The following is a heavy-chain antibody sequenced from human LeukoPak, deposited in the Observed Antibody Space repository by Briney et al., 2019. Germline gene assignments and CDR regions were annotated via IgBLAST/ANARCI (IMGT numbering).Heavy chain of an antibody. CDR1: GFTFSSYS. D-gene: IGHD3-3*01. V-gene: IGHV3-48*01. CDR2: ISSSSSTI. Sequence: GGSLRLSCAASGFTFSSYSMNWVRQAPGKGLEWVSYISSSSSTIYYADSVKGRFTISRDNAKNSLYLQMNSLRAEETAVYYCARATIFGVVPGGYYYMDVWGKGTTVTVSS. J-gene: IGHJ6*03. CDR3: ARATIFGVVPGGYYYMDV.